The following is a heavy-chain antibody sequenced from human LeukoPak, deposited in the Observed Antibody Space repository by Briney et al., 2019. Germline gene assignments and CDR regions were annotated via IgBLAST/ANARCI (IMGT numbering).Heavy chain of an antibody. CDR1: GYTFTSYD. D-gene: IGHD2-2*01. CDR2: MNPNSGNT. J-gene: IGHJ4*02. Sequence: ASVKVSCKASGYTFTSYDINWVRQATGQGLEWMGWMNPNSGNTGYAQKFQGRVTMTRNTSISTAYMELSSLRSEDTAVYYCAREAVVVPAALDYWGQGTLVTVSS. CDR3: AREAVVVPAALDY. V-gene: IGHV1-8*01.